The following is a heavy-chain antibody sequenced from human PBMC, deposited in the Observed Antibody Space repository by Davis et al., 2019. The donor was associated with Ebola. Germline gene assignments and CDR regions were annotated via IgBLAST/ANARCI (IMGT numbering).Heavy chain of an antibody. CDR2: IIPIFGTA. V-gene: IGHV1-69*13. CDR3: ARGAGVAARPGYYYYYYMDV. Sequence: SVKVSCKASGYTFTSYGISWVRQAPGQGLEWMGWIIPIFGTANYAQKFQGRVTITADESTSTAYMELSSLRSEDTAVYYCARGAGVAARPGYYYYYYMDVWGKGTTVTVSS. J-gene: IGHJ6*03. D-gene: IGHD6-6*01. CDR1: GYTFTSYG.